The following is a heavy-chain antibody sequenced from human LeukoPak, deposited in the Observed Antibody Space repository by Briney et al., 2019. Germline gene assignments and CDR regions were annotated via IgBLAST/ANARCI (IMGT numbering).Heavy chain of an antibody. D-gene: IGHD3-10*01. V-gene: IGHV4-39*01. CDR1: GGSISRSSYY. Sequence: SETLSLTCIVSGGSISRSSYYWGWLRQPPGKGLEWIGSISDSGSTYYSPSLKSRVTISVDTPKNQFSLKLRFVTAADTAVYYCARQDIWFGELVVWGQGTTVTVSS. CDR2: ISDSGST. J-gene: IGHJ6*02. CDR3: ARQDIWFGELVV.